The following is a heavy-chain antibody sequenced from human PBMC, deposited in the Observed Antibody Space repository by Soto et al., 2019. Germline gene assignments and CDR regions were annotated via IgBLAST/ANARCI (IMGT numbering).Heavy chain of an antibody. CDR1: GGSIKNYY. CDR3: ARDREMGFRGWGFAP. V-gene: IGHV4-59*01. D-gene: IGHD7-27*01. CDR2: SYYSGST. Sequence: SETLYLTCSVSGGSIKNYYRTWLRQAPGKGLEWVGYSYYSGSTNYHPSLRGRVTISVGTSKNQFSLKLTSVTAADTALYYCARDREMGFRGWGFAPGGQGALVTVS. J-gene: IGHJ5*02.